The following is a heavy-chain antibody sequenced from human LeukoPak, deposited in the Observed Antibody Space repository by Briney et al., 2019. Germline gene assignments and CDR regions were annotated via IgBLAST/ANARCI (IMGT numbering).Heavy chain of an antibody. CDR2: IYYSGST. J-gene: IGHJ3*02. Sequence: TSETLSLTCTVSGGSISSYYWSWIRQPPGKGLEGIGYIYYSGSTNYNPSLKSRVTIAVDTSKNQFSLKLSSVTAADTAVYYCASSVEMATIDAFDIWGQGTMVTVSS. CDR3: ASSVEMATIDAFDI. CDR1: GGSISSYY. D-gene: IGHD5-24*01. V-gene: IGHV4-59*01.